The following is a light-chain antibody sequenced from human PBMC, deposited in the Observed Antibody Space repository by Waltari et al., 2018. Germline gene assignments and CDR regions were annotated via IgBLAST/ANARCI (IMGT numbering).Light chain of an antibody. Sequence: QSVLTQPRSVSGSPGQSVAISCTGTSSDVGAYDYVSWYQQYPGKAPKLIISEVRRRPSGVSNRFSGSKSGNMASLTISGLQAEDEADYYCNSYTTSSTWVFGGGTKLTVL. V-gene: IGLV2-14*01. CDR3: NSYTTSSTWV. CDR2: EVR. CDR1: SSDVGAYDY. J-gene: IGLJ3*02.